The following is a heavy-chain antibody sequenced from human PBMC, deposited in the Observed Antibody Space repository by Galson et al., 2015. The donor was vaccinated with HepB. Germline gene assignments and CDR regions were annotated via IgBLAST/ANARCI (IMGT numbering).Heavy chain of an antibody. V-gene: IGHV5-51*01. D-gene: IGHD6-19*01. CDR1: GYSFTSYW. CDR3: ARHAIAVAGIITIDY. CDR2: IYPGDSDT. Sequence: SGAEVKKPGESLKISCKGSGYSFTSYWIGWVRQMPGKGLEWMGIIYPGDSDTRYSPSFQGQVTISADKSISTAYLQWSSLKASDTAMYYCARHAIAVAGIITIDYWGQGTLVTVSS. J-gene: IGHJ4*02.